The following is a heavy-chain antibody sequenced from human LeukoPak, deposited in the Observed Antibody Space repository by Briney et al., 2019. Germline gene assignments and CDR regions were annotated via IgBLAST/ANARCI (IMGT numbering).Heavy chain of an antibody. CDR2: ISSSSSYI. Sequence: DPGGSLRLSCAASGFTFSSYSMNWVRQAPGKGLEWVSSISSSSSYIYYADSVKGRFTISRDNAKNSLYLQMNSLRAEDTAVYYCARANVDYGGNSEKRGVNWFDPWGQGTLVTVSS. CDR3: ARANVDYGGNSEKRGVNWFDP. J-gene: IGHJ5*02. CDR1: GFTFSSYS. D-gene: IGHD4-23*01. V-gene: IGHV3-21*01.